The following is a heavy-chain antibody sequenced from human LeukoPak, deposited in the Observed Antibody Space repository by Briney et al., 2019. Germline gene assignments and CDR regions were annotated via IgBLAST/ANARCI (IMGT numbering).Heavy chain of an antibody. CDR3: ARGRGWENWFDP. Sequence: SETLSLTCTVSGGSISSGGYYWSWIRQPPGKGLEWIGEINHSGSTNYNPSLKSRVTISVDTSKNQFSLELSSVTAADTAVYYCARGRGWENWFDPWGQGTLVTVSS. V-gene: IGHV4-39*07. J-gene: IGHJ5*02. D-gene: IGHD1-26*01. CDR1: GGSISSGGYY. CDR2: INHSGST.